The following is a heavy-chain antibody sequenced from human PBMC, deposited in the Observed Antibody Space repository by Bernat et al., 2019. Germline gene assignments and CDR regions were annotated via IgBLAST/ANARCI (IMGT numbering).Heavy chain of an antibody. CDR1: GYTFTGYY. CDR2: INPNSGGT. D-gene: IGHD2-2*02. V-gene: IGHV1-2*04. Sequence: QVQLVQSGAEVKKPGDSVKVSCKASGYTFTGYYMHWVRQAPGQGLEWMGWINPNSGGTNYAQKFQGWVTMTRDTSISTAYMEVSRLRSDDTAVYYCAREYLNCSSTSCYKKWNWFDPWGQGTLVTVSS. J-gene: IGHJ5*02. CDR3: AREYLNCSSTSCYKKWNWFDP.